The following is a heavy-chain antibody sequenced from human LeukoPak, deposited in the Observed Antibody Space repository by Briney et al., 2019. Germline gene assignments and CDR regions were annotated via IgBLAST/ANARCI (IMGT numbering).Heavy chain of an antibody. CDR2: ISAYNGNT. J-gene: IGHJ4*02. Sequence: ASVKVSCKASGYTFTSYGISWVRQAPGQGLEWMGWISAYNGNTNYAQKLQGRVTMTTDTSTSTAYMELSSLRSEDTAVYYCARVSYYYDSSGYYFDYWGQGTLVTVSS. CDR3: ARVSYYYDSSGYYFDY. V-gene: IGHV1-18*01. CDR1: GYTFTSYG. D-gene: IGHD3-22*01.